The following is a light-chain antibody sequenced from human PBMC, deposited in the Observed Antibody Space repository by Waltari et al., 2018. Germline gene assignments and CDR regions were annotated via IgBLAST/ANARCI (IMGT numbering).Light chain of an antibody. CDR2: LAS. CDR3: MQALQTPLT. Sequence: EIVMTQPQLSLPVTPGEPASISCRSSQSRLRDNGYYYLDWYLQKPGQSPQLLIYLASTRASGVPDRFSGSGSGTDFTLKISRVEAEDVGIYYCMQALQTPLTFGGGTKVEIK. V-gene: IGKV2-28*01. J-gene: IGKJ4*01. CDR1: QSRLRDNGYYY.